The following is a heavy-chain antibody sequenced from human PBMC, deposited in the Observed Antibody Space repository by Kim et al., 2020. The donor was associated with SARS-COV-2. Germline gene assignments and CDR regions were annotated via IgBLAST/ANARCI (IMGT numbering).Heavy chain of an antibody. J-gene: IGHJ6*02. CDR3: ARRVDFWSGYYYGMDV. D-gene: IGHD3-3*01. Sequence: GESLKISCKGSGYSFTSYWIGWVRQMPGKGLEWMGIIYPGDSDTRYSPSFQGQVTISADKSISTAYLQWSSLKASDTAMYYCARRVDFWSGYYYGMDVWGQGTTVTVSS. V-gene: IGHV5-51*01. CDR2: IYPGDSDT. CDR1: GYSFTSYW.